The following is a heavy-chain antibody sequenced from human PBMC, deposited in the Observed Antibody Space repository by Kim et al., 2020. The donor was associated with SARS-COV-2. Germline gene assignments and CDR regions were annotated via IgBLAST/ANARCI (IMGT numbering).Heavy chain of an antibody. J-gene: IGHJ6*02. V-gene: IGHV5-10-1*01. CDR1: GYSFTSYW. CDR3: ARTGGTTSADYYYHYGMDV. D-gene: IGHD1-1*01. Sequence: GESLKISCKGSGYSFTSYWISWVRQMPGKGLEWMGRIDPSDSYSNYSPSFQGHVTMSADISITTAYLEWSSLKASDTAMYYCARTGGTTSADYYYHYGMDVWGQGTTVTVSS. CDR2: IDPSDSYS.